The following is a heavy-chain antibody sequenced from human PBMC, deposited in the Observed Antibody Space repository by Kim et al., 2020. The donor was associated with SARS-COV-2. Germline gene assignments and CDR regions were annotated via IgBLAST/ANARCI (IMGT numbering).Heavy chain of an antibody. CDR1: GFTFSSYG. V-gene: IGHV3-30*18. CDR2: ISYDGSNK. Sequence: GGSLRLSCAASGFTFSSYGMHWVRQAPGKGLEWVAVISYDGSNKYYADSVKGRFTISRDNSKNTLYLQMNSLRAEDTAVYYCAKPRGTLSNTVNFDYWGQGTLVTVSS. CDR3: AKPRGTLSNTVNFDY. J-gene: IGHJ4*02. D-gene: IGHD4-17*01.